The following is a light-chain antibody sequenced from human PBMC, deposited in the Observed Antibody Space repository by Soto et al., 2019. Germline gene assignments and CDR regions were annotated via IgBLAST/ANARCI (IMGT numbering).Light chain of an antibody. CDR2: DAS. V-gene: IGKV1-33*01. Sequence: DIQMTQSASSLSASVGDRVTITCQASQDISNYLNWYQQKPGKVPKLLIYDASDFEAGDPSRFSGSGSGTDFTFTSSSLQPEDVATYYCQQDANFPPYTFGQGTKVEI. CDR3: QQDANFPPYT. CDR1: QDISNY. J-gene: IGKJ2*01.